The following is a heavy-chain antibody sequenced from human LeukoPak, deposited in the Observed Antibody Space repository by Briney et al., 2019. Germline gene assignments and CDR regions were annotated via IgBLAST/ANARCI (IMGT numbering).Heavy chain of an antibody. D-gene: IGHD3-16*01. Sequence: GGSLRLSCAASGFIASNFYMAWVRQAPGKGLEWVSVFSSGGDTYYAESVKGRFTIYRDNSKNTPYLQISSLRAEDTAVYYCARVALYALDVWGQGTVVTVSS. CDR1: GFIASNFY. CDR3: ARVALYALDV. J-gene: IGHJ3*01. V-gene: IGHV3-53*01. CDR2: FSSGGDT.